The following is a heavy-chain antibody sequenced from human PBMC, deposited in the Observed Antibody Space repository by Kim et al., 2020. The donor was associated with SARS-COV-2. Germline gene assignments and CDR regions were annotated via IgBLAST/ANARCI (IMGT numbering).Heavy chain of an antibody. D-gene: IGHD4-17*01. Sequence: SETLSLTCTVSGGSISSSSYYWGWIRQPPGKGLEWIGSIYYSGSTYYNPSLKSRVTISVDTSKNQFSLKLSSVTAADTAVYYCARRDYGDADYYYYGMDVWGQGTTVTVSS. V-gene: IGHV4-39*01. CDR1: GGSISSSSYY. CDR2: IYYSGST. CDR3: ARRDYGDADYYYYGMDV. J-gene: IGHJ6*02.